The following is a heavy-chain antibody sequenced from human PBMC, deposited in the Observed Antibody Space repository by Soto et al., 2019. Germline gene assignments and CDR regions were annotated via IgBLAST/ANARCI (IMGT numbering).Heavy chain of an antibody. CDR3: ARNGTYSSSLSHYYGMDV. J-gene: IGHJ6*02. CDR2: SVPMFGTA. CDR1: GGTVANFI. Sequence: SVKVSCKASGGTVANFIMNWVRQTPGQGLEWMGGSVPMFGTATYAEKFKGRVTISATESTSTAYMELTSLRSEDTAVYYCARNGTYSSSLSHYYGMDVWGQGTTVTVSS. V-gene: IGHV1-69*13. D-gene: IGHD6-6*01.